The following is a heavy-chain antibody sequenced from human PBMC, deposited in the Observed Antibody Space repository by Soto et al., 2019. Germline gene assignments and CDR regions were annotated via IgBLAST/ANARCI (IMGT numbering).Heavy chain of an antibody. V-gene: IGHV3-48*02. CDR3: ARDRAVVVPAPYGMDV. CDR1: GFTFSSYS. Sequence: GGSLRLSCAASGFTFSSYSMNWVRQAPGKGLEWVSYISSSSSTIYYADSVKGRFTISRDNAKNSLYLQMNSLRDEDTAVYYCARDRAVVVPAPYGMDVWGQGTTVTVSS. D-gene: IGHD2-2*01. J-gene: IGHJ6*02. CDR2: ISSSSSTI.